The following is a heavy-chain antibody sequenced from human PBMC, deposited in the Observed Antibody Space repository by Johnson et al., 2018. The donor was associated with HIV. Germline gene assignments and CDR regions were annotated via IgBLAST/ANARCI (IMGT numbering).Heavy chain of an antibody. Sequence: QVQLVESGGGVVQPGRSLRLSCAASGFTFSSYGMHWVRQAPGKGLEWVAVIWYDGSNKYYADSVKGRFTISRDNAKNSRYLQMNNLRDEDTAVYYCAKNQLLRYDAFDVGGQGTVVTVSS. J-gene: IGHJ3*01. CDR2: IWYDGSNK. CDR3: AKNQLLRYDAFDV. V-gene: IGHV3-33*03. CDR1: GFTFSSYG. D-gene: IGHD3-22*01.